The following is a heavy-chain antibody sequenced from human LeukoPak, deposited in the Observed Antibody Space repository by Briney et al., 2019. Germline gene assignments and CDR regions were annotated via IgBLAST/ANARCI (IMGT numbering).Heavy chain of an antibody. CDR3: ARDLIIYYDSSGEIDY. J-gene: IGHJ4*02. Sequence: ASVKVSCKASGYTFTGYYMHWVRQAPGQGLEWMGWINPNSGGTNYAQKFQGRVTMTRDTSISTAYMELSRLRSDDTAAYYCARDLIIYYDSSGEIDYWGQGTLVTVSS. D-gene: IGHD3-22*01. CDR1: GYTFTGYY. CDR2: INPNSGGT. V-gene: IGHV1-2*02.